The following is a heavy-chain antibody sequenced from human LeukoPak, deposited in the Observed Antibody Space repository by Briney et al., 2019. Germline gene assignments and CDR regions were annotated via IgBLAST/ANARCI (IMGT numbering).Heavy chain of an antibody. D-gene: IGHD5-18*01. Sequence: GGSLRLSCAASGFTFNTYSINWVRQAPGKGLEWVSSISGSRTYIFYADSVKGRFTISRDNAKNSLYLQMSSLRAEDTAVYYCARWGFSYGSDYWGQGTLVTVSS. CDR2: ISGSRTYI. CDR1: GFTFNTYS. V-gene: IGHV3-21*01. J-gene: IGHJ4*02. CDR3: ARWGFSYGSDY.